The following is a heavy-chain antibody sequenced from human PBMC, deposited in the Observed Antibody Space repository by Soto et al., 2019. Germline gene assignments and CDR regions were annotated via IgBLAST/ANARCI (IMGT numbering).Heavy chain of an antibody. CDR2: INPSGGST. D-gene: IGHD2-21*02. J-gene: IGHJ4*02. CDR3: ARKVHCGGDCYDPPFDY. V-gene: IGHV1-46*01. CDR1: GYTFTSYY. Sequence: QVQLVQSGAEVKKPGASVKVSCKASGYTFTSYYMHWVRQAPGQGLEWMRIINPSGGSTSYAQKFHGRVTMTRDTSTSTVYMELSSLRSEDTAVYYCARKVHCGGDCYDPPFDYWGRGTLVTVSS.